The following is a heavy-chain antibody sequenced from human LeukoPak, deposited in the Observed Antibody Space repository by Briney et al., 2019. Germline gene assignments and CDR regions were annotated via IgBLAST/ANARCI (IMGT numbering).Heavy chain of an antibody. D-gene: IGHD3-9*01. CDR3: ARDDDILTGYPFDY. CDR2: ISSSSSYI. V-gene: IGHV3-21*01. J-gene: IGHJ4*02. CDR1: GFTFSSYS. Sequence: GGSLRLSCAASGFTFSSYSMNWVRQAPGKGLEWVSSISSSSSYIYYADSVKGRFTIYRDNAKNSLYLQMNSLRAEDTAVYYCARDDDILTGYPFDYWGQGTLVTVSS.